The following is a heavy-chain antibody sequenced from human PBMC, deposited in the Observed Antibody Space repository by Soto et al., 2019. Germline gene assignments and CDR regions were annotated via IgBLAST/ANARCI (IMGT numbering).Heavy chain of an antibody. CDR3: AVEIAVAGGGAFDI. V-gene: IGHV3-48*01. J-gene: IGHJ3*02. Sequence: EVQLVESGGGLVQPGGSLRLSCAASGFTFSSYSMNWVRQAPGKGLEWVSSISSSSHTIYSADSVKGRFTISRDNAKNSLYLQMNSLRAEDTAVYYCAVEIAVAGGGAFDIWGQGTMVTVSS. CDR2: ISSSSHTI. D-gene: IGHD6-19*01. CDR1: GFTFSSYS.